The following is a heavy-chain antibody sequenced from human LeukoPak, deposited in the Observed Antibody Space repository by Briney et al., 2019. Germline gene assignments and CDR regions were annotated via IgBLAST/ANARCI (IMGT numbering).Heavy chain of an antibody. D-gene: IGHD4-11*01. CDR3: ASSMTTVYDY. V-gene: IGHV1-69*05. Sequence: ASVKVSCKASGGTFSSYAISWVRQAPGQGLEWMGGIIPIFGTANYAQKFQGRVTITTDESTSTAYMELSGLRSEDTAVYYCASSMTTVYDYWGQGTLVTVSS. CDR1: GGTFSSYA. CDR2: IIPIFGTA. J-gene: IGHJ4*02.